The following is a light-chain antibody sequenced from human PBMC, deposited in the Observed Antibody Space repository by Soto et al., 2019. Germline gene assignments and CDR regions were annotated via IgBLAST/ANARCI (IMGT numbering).Light chain of an antibody. CDR3: QQDKDWSPLS. V-gene: IGKV3D-15*01. CDR1: QSVNIN. J-gene: IGKJ4*01. Sequence: EIVMTQSPVTLSASPGERVTLSCRASQSVNINLAWYQQRPGQAHRILIYGASNRASGITVRCSGSGSGTDFTLAIISPEADDVAHYDCQQDKDWSPLSFGGGTRVEFK. CDR2: GAS.